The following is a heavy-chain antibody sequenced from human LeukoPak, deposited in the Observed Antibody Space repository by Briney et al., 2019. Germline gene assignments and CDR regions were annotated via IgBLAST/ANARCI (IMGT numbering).Heavy chain of an antibody. J-gene: IGHJ6*03. CDR3: ARDLKDYGDPPYMGV. Sequence: SETLSLTCTVSGGSIISSRDYTGSLRRPSGKGLEWIGSIYYSGSTYYNPSLKSRVTISVDTSKNQFSLKLSSVTAPDTAGYYCARDLKDYGDPPYMGVWGKGTTVT. CDR2: IYYSGST. V-gene: IGHV4-39*07. CDR1: GGSIISSRDY. D-gene: IGHD4-17*01.